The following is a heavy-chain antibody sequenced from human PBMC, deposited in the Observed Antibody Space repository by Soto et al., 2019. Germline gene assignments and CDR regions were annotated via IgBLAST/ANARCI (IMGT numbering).Heavy chain of an antibody. Sequence: SETLSLTCAVSGYSISSGYYWGWIRQPPGKGLEWIGSIYYSGSTYYNPSLKSRVTISVDTSKNQFSLKLSSVTAADTAVYYCARDHLRNGGNPFDYWGQGTLVTVSS. CDR1: GYSISSGYY. D-gene: IGHD2-15*01. V-gene: IGHV4-38-2*02. CDR2: IYYSGST. J-gene: IGHJ4*02. CDR3: ARDHLRNGGNPFDY.